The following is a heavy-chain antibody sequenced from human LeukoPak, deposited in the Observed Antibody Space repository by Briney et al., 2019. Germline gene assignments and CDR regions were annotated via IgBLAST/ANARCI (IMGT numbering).Heavy chain of an antibody. CDR2: LSWRGWST. J-gene: IGHJ6*02. CDR1: VFTFSGYA. Sequence: PGVPLRLSCAPSVFTFSGYAVIWPPRSPGKAREGVSSLSWRGWSTYYADSVKPLLTISRDNSKNTLYMQMNSLRAEDTAVYYCAKDRTAGELLSSRSYYYSYGMDVWGPGTTVTVSS. D-gene: IGHD3-10*01. CDR3: AKDRTAGELLSSRSYYYSYGMDV. V-gene: IGHV3-23*01.